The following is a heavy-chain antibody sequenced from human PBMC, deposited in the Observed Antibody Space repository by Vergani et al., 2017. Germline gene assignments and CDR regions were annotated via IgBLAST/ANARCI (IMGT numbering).Heavy chain of an antibody. J-gene: IGHJ6*03. Sequence: QVQLQQWGAGLLTPSETLSLTCAVYGGSFSGYYWSWIRQPPGKGLEWIGEINHSGSTKYNPSLKSRVTISVDTSKNQFSLKLSSVTAADTAVYYCARGLIYSGSYYYYYMDVWGKGTTVTVSS. CDR1: GGSFSGYY. V-gene: IGHV4-34*01. CDR3: ARGLIYSGSYYYYYMDV. CDR2: INHSGST. D-gene: IGHD1-26*01.